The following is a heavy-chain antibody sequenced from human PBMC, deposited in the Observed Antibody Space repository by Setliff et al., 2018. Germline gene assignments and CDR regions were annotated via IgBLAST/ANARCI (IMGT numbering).Heavy chain of an antibody. V-gene: IGHV1-18*01. CDR2: ISPYNSNT. D-gene: IGHD4-17*01. CDR1: GYTFATYG. Sequence: GASVKVSCKASGYTFATYGISWVRQAPGQGLEWMGWISPYNSNTNYAQNFQGRVTMTTDTSTSTAYTELRSLRSDDTAMYYCARDLSTTVMTRSWYYFDYWGQGTLVTVSS. J-gene: IGHJ4*02. CDR3: ARDLSTTVMTRSWYYFDY.